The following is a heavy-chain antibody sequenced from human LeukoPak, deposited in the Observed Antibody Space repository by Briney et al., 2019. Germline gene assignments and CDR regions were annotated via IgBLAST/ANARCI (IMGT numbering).Heavy chain of an antibody. CDR3: AVITADSSSSGHYYYYMDV. J-gene: IGHJ6*03. Sequence: SVKVSCKASGGTFSSYAISWVRQAPGQGLEWMGGIIPIFGTADYAQKFQGRVTITTDDSTSTAYMELSSLRSEDRAVYYRAVITADSSSSGHYYYYMDVWGKGTTVTVSS. CDR2: IIPIFGTA. D-gene: IGHD6-6*01. V-gene: IGHV1-69*05. CDR1: GGTFSSYA.